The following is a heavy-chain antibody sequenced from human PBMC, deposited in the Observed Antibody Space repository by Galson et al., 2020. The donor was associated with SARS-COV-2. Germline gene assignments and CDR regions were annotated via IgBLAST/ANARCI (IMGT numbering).Heavy chain of an antibody. Sequence: GESLKISCAASGFTFSSYAMHWVRQAPGKGLEWVAVISYDGSNKYYADSVKGRFTISRDNSKNTLYLQMNSLRAEDTAVYYCARYGTYYYDSSGYIGLDYWGQGTLVTVSS. V-gene: IGHV3-30-3*01. CDR2: ISYDGSNK. CDR3: ARYGTYYYDSSGYIGLDY. CDR1: GFTFSSYA. D-gene: IGHD3-22*01. J-gene: IGHJ4*02.